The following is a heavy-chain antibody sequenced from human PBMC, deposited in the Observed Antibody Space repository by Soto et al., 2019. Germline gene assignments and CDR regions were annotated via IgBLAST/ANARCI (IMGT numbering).Heavy chain of an antibody. CDR3: ATRPTIRVGGRFDP. D-gene: IGHD1-26*01. V-gene: IGHV4-31*03. CDR1: GGSISNGGDY. J-gene: IGHJ5*02. CDR2: IYYSGSS. Sequence: QVQLQEWRRGLVKPSQTLYITCTVSGGSISNGGDYWSWIRQHPGKRLEWIAYIYYSGSSYSNPSLKSRVFISIDTSKNKFSLKLISVTAADTAVYYCATRPTIRVGGRFDPWGQGTLVTVSS.